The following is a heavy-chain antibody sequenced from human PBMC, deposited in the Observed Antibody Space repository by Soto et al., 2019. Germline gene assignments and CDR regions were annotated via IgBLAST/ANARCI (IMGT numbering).Heavy chain of an antibody. Sequence: QVQLVQSGADVKKPGASVKVSCKASGYNFTSYGISWVRQAPGQGLEWMGWISPHNDRTKYARRCQDRVTMTTETPTSTVYMELGSLRSDDTAVYYCARDLYDSSGRYFDHDAFDIWGQGTVVTVSS. CDR1: GYNFTSYG. J-gene: IGHJ3*02. D-gene: IGHD6-19*01. V-gene: IGHV1-18*01. CDR2: ISPHNDRT. CDR3: ARDLYDSSGRYFDHDAFDI.